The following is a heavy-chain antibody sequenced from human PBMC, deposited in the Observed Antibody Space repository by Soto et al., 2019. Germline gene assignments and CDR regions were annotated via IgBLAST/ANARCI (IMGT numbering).Heavy chain of an antibody. CDR2: ISAHNGNT. Sequence: QVHLVQSGAEVKKPGASVKVSCKASGYTFTSYGITWVRQAPGQGLEWMGWISAHNGNTDYAQKLQGRVIVTRDTSTSAAYMELRSMRSDDTAVYYCARGRYGDYWGQGALVTVSS. CDR1: GYTFTSYG. V-gene: IGHV1-18*01. D-gene: IGHD1-1*01. CDR3: ARGRYGDY. J-gene: IGHJ4*02.